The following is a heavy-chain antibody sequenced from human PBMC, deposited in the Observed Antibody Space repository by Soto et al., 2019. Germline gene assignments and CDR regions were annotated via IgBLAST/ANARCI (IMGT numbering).Heavy chain of an antibody. J-gene: IGHJ4*02. CDR3: ARQAERRLYRNYNTGFDY. CDR1: GGSISSYY. V-gene: IGHV4-59*08. Sequence: PSETLSLTCTVSGGSISSYYWSWIRQPPGKGLEWIGYIYYSGSTNYNPSLKSRVTISVNTSKNQFSLKLSSVTAADTAVYYCARQAERRLYRNYNTGFDYWGQGTLVTVSS. D-gene: IGHD4-4*01. CDR2: IYYSGST.